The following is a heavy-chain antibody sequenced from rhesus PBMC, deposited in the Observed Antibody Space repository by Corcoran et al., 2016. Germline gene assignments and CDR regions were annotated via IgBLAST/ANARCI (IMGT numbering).Heavy chain of an antibody. Sequence: QVQLQESGPGLVKPSETLSLTCAVSGGSVSSSNWWSWIRQPPGKGLEWIGYISVSSGSTYYNPSPKSRVTISTDPSKNQFSLKLSSVTAADTAVYYCARDESLSGSSHYWGQGVLVTVSS. D-gene: IGHD6-25*01. J-gene: IGHJ4*01. CDR2: ISVSSGST. CDR1: GGSVSSSNW. V-gene: IGHV4-65*01. CDR3: ARDESLSGSSHY.